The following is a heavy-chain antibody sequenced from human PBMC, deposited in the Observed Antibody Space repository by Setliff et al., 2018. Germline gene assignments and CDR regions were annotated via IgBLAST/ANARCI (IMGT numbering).Heavy chain of an antibody. Sequence: GASVKVSCKASGYPFISYDINWVRQAPGQGLEWMGWMNPNSGKTGYAQKFQGRVIMTRNTSISTAYLELNTLRSDDTAVYYCASYERYCYGGSCYYFDYWGQGTLVTVS. CDR1: GYPFISYD. J-gene: IGHJ4*02. CDR3: ASYERYCYGGSCYYFDY. D-gene: IGHD2-15*01. CDR2: MNPNSGKT. V-gene: IGHV1-8*02.